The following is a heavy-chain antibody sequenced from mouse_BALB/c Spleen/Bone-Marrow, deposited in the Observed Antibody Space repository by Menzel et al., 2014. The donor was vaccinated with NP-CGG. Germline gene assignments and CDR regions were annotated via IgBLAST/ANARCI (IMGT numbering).Heavy chain of an antibody. CDR3: ARKSYYDYDGRPWFAY. Sequence: EVQLQESGGGLVKPGGSLKLSCAASGFTFSSYAMSWVRQTPEKRLEWVATISSGGSYTYYPDSVKGRFTISRDNAKNTLYPQMSSLRSEDTAMYYCARKSYYDYDGRPWFAYWGQGTLVTVSA. V-gene: IGHV5-9-3*01. CDR2: ISSGGSYT. D-gene: IGHD2-4*01. CDR1: GFTFSSYA. J-gene: IGHJ3*01.